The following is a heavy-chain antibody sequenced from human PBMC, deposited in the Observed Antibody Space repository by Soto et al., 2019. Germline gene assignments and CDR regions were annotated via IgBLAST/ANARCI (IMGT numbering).Heavy chain of an antibody. J-gene: IGHJ6*02. V-gene: IGHV4-61*01. D-gene: IGHD3-16*02. Sequence: SETLSLTCTVSGGSVSSGSYYWSWIRQPPGKGLEWIGYIYYSGSTNYNPSLKSRVTISVDTSKNQFSLKLSSVTAADTAVYYCARATGLRLGELSSGGYYYYGMDVWGQGTTVTVSS. CDR2: IYYSGST. CDR1: GGSVSSGSYY. CDR3: ARATGLRLGELSSGGYYYYGMDV.